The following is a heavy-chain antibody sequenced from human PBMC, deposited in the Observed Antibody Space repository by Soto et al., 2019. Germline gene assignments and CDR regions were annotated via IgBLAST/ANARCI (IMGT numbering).Heavy chain of an antibody. V-gene: IGHV5-51*01. D-gene: IGHD6-13*01. Sequence: EVQLVQSGAEVKKPGESLKISCKGSGYSFTSYWIGWVRQMPGKGLEWMGIIYPGDSDTRYSPSFQGQVTISADKSISTAYLQWSSLKASDTAMYYCAGLMLSDNEPGIAAAGNPRTPSVYYGMDVWGQGTTVTVSS. J-gene: IGHJ6*02. CDR3: AGLMLSDNEPGIAAAGNPRTPSVYYGMDV. CDR1: GYSFTSYW. CDR2: IYPGDSDT.